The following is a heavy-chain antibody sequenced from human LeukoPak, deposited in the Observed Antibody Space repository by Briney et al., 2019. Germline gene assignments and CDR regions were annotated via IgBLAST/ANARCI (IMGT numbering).Heavy chain of an antibody. V-gene: IGHV3-11*05. CDR3: ARVYGSGSSKALGY. CDR1: GFTFSDYY. J-gene: IGHJ4*02. CDR2: ISSSSSYT. Sequence: GGSLRLSCAASGFTFSDYYMSCIRQAPGKGLEWVSYISSSSSYTNYADSVKGRFTISRDNAKNSLYLQMNSLRAEDTAVYYCARVYGSGSSKALGYWGQGTLVTVSS. D-gene: IGHD3-10*01.